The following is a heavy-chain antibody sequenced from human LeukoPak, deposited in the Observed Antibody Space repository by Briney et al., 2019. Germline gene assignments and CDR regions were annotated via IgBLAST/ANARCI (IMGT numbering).Heavy chain of an antibody. CDR1: GFTFASHA. Sequence: PGGSPRLSCEASGFTFASHAMNWVRQAPGKGLEWVSGISGSGGSAFYAGSVRGRFTFSRVNSKNTLLLQMNSLRAEDTAVYFCARGGGRLVHSAGVGGWMDVWGDGTTVTVSS. D-gene: IGHD6-13*01. V-gene: IGHV3-23*01. CDR2: ISGSGGSA. J-gene: IGHJ6*04. CDR3: ARGGGRLVHSAGVGGWMDV.